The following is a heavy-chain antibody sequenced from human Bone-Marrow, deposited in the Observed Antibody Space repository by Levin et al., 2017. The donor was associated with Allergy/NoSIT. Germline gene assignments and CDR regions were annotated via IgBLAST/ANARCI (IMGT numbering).Heavy chain of an antibody. J-gene: IGHJ6*01. V-gene: IGHV3-49*03. CDR2: ITSKAYGGTA. Sequence: GESLKISCTASEFTFGDYAMSWLRQAPGKGLEWVGFITSKAYGGTAEYAASVKGRFTISRDDSKGIAYLQMNSLKTEDTAVYYCTRAGLLWFHPRYGMDVWGQGTTVTVSS. CDR1: EFTFGDYA. CDR3: TRAGLLWFHPRYGMDV. D-gene: IGHD3-10*01.